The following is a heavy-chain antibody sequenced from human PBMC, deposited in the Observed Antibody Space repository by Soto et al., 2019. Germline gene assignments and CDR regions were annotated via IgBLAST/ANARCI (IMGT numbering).Heavy chain of an antibody. Sequence: SETLSLTCDVYGGSFSGYIWTWIRQTPGKGLEWIGHINHSGSANYNPSLKSRVTISVDTSKNQFSLKLSSVTAADTAVYYCARLASGPHYYGMDVWGQGTTVTVSS. V-gene: IGHV4-34*01. CDR2: INHSGSA. D-gene: IGHD3-10*01. CDR1: GGSFSGYI. J-gene: IGHJ6*02. CDR3: ARLASGPHYYGMDV.